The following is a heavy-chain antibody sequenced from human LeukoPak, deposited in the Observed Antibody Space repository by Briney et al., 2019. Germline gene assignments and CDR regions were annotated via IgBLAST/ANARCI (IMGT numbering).Heavy chain of an antibody. J-gene: IGHJ6*03. CDR3: ARVISYYYMDV. CDR1: GGSFSGYY. D-gene: IGHD3-16*02. V-gene: IGHV4-34*01. CDR2: INHSGST. Sequence: SETLSLTCAVYGGSFSGYYWSWIRQPPGKGLEWIGEINHSGSTNYNPSLKSRVTISVDTSKNQFSLKLSSVTAADTAVYYCARVISYYYMDVWGKGTTVTISS.